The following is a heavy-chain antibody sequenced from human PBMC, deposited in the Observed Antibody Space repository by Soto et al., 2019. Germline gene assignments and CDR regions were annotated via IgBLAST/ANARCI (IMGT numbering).Heavy chain of an antibody. CDR1: GFTFDDYA. CDR2: ISWNSGSI. CDR3: AKDSYSSSWYYFDY. Sequence: EVQLVESGGGLVQPGRSLRLSCAASGFTFDDYAMHWVRQAPGKGLEWVSGISWNSGSIGYADSVKGRFTISRDNAKNSLYLQMNSLRAEDTALYYCAKDSYSSSWYYFDYWGQGTLVTVSS. J-gene: IGHJ4*02. D-gene: IGHD6-13*01. V-gene: IGHV3-9*01.